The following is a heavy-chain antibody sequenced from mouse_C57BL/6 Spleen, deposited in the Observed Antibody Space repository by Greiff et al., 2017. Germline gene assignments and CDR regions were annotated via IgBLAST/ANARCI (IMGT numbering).Heavy chain of an antibody. D-gene: IGHD2-4*01. CDR2: IDPETGGT. CDR3: TRGGYDSLDY. V-gene: IGHV1-15*01. Sequence: QVQLQQSGAELVRPGASVTLSCKASGYTFTDYEMHWVKQTPVHGLEWIGAIDPETGGTAYNQKFKGTAILTADKSSSTAYMELRSLTSEDSAVYYCTRGGYDSLDYWGQGTTLTVSS. J-gene: IGHJ2*01. CDR1: GYTFTDYE.